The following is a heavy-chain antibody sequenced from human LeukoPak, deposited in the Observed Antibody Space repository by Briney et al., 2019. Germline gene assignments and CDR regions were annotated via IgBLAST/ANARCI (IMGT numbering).Heavy chain of an antibody. J-gene: IGHJ6*03. CDR1: GFTFSSYS. V-gene: IGHV3-21*01. D-gene: IGHD3-22*01. CDR2: ISSSSSYI. Sequence: GGSLRLSCAASGFTFSSYSMNWVRQAPGKGLEWVSSISSSSSYIYYADSVKGRFTISRENANNSLYLQMNSLRAEDTAVYYCARDVQYYYDSSGYYRTAYYYYYYYMDVWGKGTTVTVSS. CDR3: ARDVQYYYDSSGYYRTAYYYYYYYMDV.